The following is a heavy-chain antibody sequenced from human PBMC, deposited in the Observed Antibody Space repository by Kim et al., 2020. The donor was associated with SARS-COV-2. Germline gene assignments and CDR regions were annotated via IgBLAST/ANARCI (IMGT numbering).Heavy chain of an antibody. J-gene: IGHJ4*02. CDR3: AREARRDNYFDF. V-gene: IGHV1-18*01. Sequence: NDAQQLQGRVTLTTDTSTSTAYMELRSLTSDDTAMYYCAREARRDNYFDFWGQGTLVTVSS.